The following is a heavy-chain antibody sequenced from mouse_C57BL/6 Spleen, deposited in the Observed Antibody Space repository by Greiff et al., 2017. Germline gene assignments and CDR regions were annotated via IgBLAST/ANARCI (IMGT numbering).Heavy chain of an antibody. V-gene: IGHV1-15*01. CDR1: GYTFTDYE. D-gene: IGHD4-1*01. Sequence: QVHVKQSGAELVRPGASVTLSCKASGYTFTDYEMHWVKQTPVHGLEWIGAIDPETGGTAYNQKFKGKAILTADKSSSTAYMELRSLTSEDSAVYYCTREAGTGVYYFDYWGQGTTLTVSS. CDR3: TREAGTGVYYFDY. J-gene: IGHJ2*01. CDR2: IDPETGGT.